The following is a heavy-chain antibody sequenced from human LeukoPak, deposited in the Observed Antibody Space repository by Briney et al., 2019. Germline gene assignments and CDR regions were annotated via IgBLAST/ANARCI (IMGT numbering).Heavy chain of an antibody. D-gene: IGHD3-22*01. CDR2: ISAYNGNT. Sequence: GASVKVSCKASGYTFTSYGNSWVRQAPGQGLEWMGWISAYNGNTNYAQKLQGRVTMTTDTSTSTAYMELRSLRSDDTAVYYCARIGDYYDSSGYYWWGLFDYWGQGTLVTVSS. J-gene: IGHJ4*02. CDR3: ARIGDYYDSSGYYWWGLFDY. V-gene: IGHV1-18*01. CDR1: GYTFTSYG.